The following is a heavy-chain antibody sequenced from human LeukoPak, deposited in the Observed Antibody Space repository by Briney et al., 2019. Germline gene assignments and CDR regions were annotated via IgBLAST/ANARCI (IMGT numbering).Heavy chain of an antibody. CDR2: IYYSGST. D-gene: IGHD6-13*01. CDR3: ARGGIAAQYNWFDP. J-gene: IGHJ5*02. Sequence: SETLSLTCTVSGGSISSGGYYWSWIRQHPGKGLKWIGYIYYSGSTYYNPSLKSRVTISVDTSKNQFSLKLSSVTAADTAVYYCARGGIAAQYNWFDPWGQGTLVTVSS. CDR1: GGSISSGGYY. V-gene: IGHV4-31*03.